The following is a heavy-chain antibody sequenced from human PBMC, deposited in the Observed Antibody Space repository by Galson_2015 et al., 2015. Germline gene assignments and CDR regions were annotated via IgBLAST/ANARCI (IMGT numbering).Heavy chain of an antibody. Sequence: SVQVSCKASGYTFTSYDINWVRQATGQGLEWMGWMDPNSGNTGYAQKFQGSVTMTRNTSISTAYMELSSLRSEDTAVYYCARVVFWSGYYPNWFDPWGQGTLVTVSS. V-gene: IGHV1-8*01. J-gene: IGHJ5*02. D-gene: IGHD3-3*01. CDR3: ARVVFWSGYYPNWFDP. CDR1: GYTFTSYD. CDR2: MDPNSGNT.